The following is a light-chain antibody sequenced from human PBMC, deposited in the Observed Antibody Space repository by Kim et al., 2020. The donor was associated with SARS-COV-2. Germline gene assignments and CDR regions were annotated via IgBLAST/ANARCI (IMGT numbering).Light chain of an antibody. J-gene: IGKJ2*01. CDR1: QSVSSNN. CDR2: GAS. V-gene: IGKV3-20*01. CDR3: QQYGYPPRT. Sequence: EIVLTQSPGTLSLSPGERATLSCRASQSVSSNNLAWYQQKSGQAPRLLIYGASNRATGIPYRFSGSGSGTDFILSISRLEPEDFAVYYCQQYGYPPRTFGQGTKLEI.